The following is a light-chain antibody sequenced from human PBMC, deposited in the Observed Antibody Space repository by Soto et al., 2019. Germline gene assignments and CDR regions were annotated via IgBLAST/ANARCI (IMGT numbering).Light chain of an antibody. CDR3: QQYITYSRT. CDR2: QAS. J-gene: IGKJ2*02. CDR1: QSISTW. Sequence: DIQMTQSPSTLSASVGDRVTITCRASQSISTWLAWYQHRPGKAPKLLIYQASSLEGGVTSRFSGSGSGTEFTLTITSLQPDDFATYYCQQYITYSRTFGQGTKVET. V-gene: IGKV1-5*03.